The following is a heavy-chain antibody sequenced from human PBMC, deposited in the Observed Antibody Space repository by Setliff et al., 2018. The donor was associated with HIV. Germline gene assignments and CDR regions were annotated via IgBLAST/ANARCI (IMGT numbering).Heavy chain of an antibody. J-gene: IGHJ3*01. CDR3: ARGGLVVATIWDAFDL. CDR2: IYTSGST. Sequence: SETLSLTCTVSGGSISSGSYYWSWIRQPAGKGLEWIGHIYTSGSTNYNPSLKSRVTISVDTSKTQFSLKLSSVTAADTAVYYCARGGLVVATIWDAFDLWGQGTMVT. D-gene: IGHD5-12*01. CDR1: GGSISSGSYY. V-gene: IGHV4-61*09.